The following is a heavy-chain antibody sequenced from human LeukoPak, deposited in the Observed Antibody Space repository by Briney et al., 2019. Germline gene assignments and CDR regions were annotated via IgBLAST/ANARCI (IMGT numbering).Heavy chain of an antibody. D-gene: IGHD5-12*01. CDR1: GYTFTSYG. CDR3: ARGYIVATSPPAFDI. Sequence: ASVKVSCKASGYTFTSYGISWVRQAPGQGLEWMGWISAYNGNTNYAQNLQGRVTMTTDTSTSTAYMELRSLRSDDTAVYYCARGYIVATSPPAFDIWGQGTMVTVSS. CDR2: ISAYNGNT. J-gene: IGHJ3*02. V-gene: IGHV1-18*01.